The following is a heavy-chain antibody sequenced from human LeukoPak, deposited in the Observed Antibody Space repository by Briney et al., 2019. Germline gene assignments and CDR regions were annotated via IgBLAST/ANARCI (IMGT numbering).Heavy chain of an antibody. V-gene: IGHV5-51*01. D-gene: IGHD4-17*01. CDR3: ARQTTVTKPIDY. CDR2: IYPGDSDT. CDR1: GYSFIHYW. Sequence: GESLKISCKGSGYSFIHYWIAWVRQMPGKGLEWMGIIYPGDSDTRYSPSFQGQVTISADKSISAAYLQWSSLKASDTAMYYCARQTTVTKPIDYWAREPWSPSHQ. J-gene: IGHJ4*02.